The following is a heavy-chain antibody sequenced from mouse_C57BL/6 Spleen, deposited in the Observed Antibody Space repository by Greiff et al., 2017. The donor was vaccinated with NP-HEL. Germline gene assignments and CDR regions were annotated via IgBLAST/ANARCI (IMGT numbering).Heavy chain of an antibody. CDR2: IYPRDGST. Sequence: QVQLQQSDAELVKPGASVKISCKVSGYTFTDHTIHWMKQRPEQGLEWIGYIYPRDGSTKYNEKFKGKATLTADKSSSTAYMQLNSLTSEDSAVYFCAGYYYGSSYGWYFDVWGTGTTVTVSS. CDR1: GYTFTDHT. CDR3: AGYYYGSSYGWYFDV. D-gene: IGHD1-1*01. J-gene: IGHJ1*03. V-gene: IGHV1-78*01.